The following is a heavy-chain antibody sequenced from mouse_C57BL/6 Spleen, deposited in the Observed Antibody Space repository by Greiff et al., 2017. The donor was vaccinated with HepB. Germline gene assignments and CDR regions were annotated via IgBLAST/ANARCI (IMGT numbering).Heavy chain of an antibody. CDR2: IYPSDSET. V-gene: IGHV1-61*01. CDR1: GYTFTSYW. J-gene: IGHJ2*01. Sequence: QVQLQQPGAELVRPGSSVKLSCKASGYTFTSYWMDWVKQRPGQGLEWIGNIYPSDSETHYNQKFKDKATLTVDKSSSTAYMQLSSLTSEDSAVYYCARSNGHYFDYWGQGTTLTVSA. CDR3: ARSNGHYFDY. D-gene: IGHD3-1*01.